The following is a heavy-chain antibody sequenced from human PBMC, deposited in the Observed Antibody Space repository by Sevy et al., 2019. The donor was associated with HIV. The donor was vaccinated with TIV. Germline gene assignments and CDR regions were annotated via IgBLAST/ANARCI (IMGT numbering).Heavy chain of an antibody. V-gene: IGHV1-18*01. CDR3: ARDAIPMVQRVMITPYYYGMDV. Sequence: ASVKVSCEASGYTFSNYGISWVRQAPGQGLEWMGWVSAYTGNTNYAQKFQGRVTMTTDTSTRTAYMELRSLRSDDTAAYYCARDAIPMVQRVMITPYYYGMDVWGQGTTVTVSS. J-gene: IGHJ6*02. D-gene: IGHD3-10*01. CDR2: VSAYTGNT. CDR1: GYTFSNYG.